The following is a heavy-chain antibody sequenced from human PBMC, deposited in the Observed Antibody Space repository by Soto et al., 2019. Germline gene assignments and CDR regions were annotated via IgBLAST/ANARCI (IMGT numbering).Heavy chain of an antibody. V-gene: IGHV3-30*18. Sequence: QPGGSLRLSCAASGFTFSSYGMHWVRQAPGKGLEWVAVISYDGSNKYYADSVKGRFTISRDNSKNTLYLQMNSLRAEDTAVYYCAKDTGGSGYFKTPYYYYGMDVWGQGTTVTVSS. J-gene: IGHJ6*02. D-gene: IGHD3-3*01. CDR2: ISYDGSNK. CDR3: AKDTGGSGYFKTPYYYYGMDV. CDR1: GFTFSSYG.